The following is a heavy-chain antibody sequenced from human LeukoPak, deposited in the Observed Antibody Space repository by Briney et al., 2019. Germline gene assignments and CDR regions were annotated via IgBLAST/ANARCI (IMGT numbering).Heavy chain of an antibody. CDR1: GFTFSSYE. J-gene: IGHJ4*02. V-gene: IGHV3-48*03. CDR2: ISSSGSTI. CDR3: ARVQWDRDY. D-gene: IGHD1-26*01. Sequence: QAGGSLRLPCAASGFTFSSYEMNWVRQAPGKGLEWVSYISSSGSTIYYADSVKGRFTISRDNAKNSLYLQMNSLRAEDTAVYYCARVQWDRDYWGQGTLVTVSS.